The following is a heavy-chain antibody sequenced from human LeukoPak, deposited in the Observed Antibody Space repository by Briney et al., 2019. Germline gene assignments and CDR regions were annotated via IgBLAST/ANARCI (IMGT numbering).Heavy chain of an antibody. CDR1: GGSIRGYY. CDR3: ARSPRLGRYGYGPWELPVSYFDY. V-gene: IGHV4-4*08. J-gene: IGHJ4*02. D-gene: IGHD5-18*01. Sequence: SETLSLTCNVSGGSIRGYYWSWIRQPPGKGLEWIGYIYTSGSTSYNPSLKSRVTISVDTSRNQFSLKLSSVTAADTAVYYCARSPRLGRYGYGPWELPVSYFDYWGQGTLVTVSS. CDR2: IYTSGST.